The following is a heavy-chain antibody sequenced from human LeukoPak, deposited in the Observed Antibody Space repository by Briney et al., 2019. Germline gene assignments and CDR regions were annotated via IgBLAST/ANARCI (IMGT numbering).Heavy chain of an antibody. Sequence: SQTLSLTCTVSGGSISSGSYYWSWIRQPAGKGLEWIGRIYASGSTNYNPSLQSRVTISVDTSKNQFSLKLSSVTATDTAVYYCATSGPATVVTGASFDPXXQGTLVTVSS. CDR2: IYASGST. V-gene: IGHV4-61*02. J-gene: IGHJ5*02. D-gene: IGHD4-23*01. CDR1: GGSISSGSYY. CDR3: ATSGPATVVTGASFDP.